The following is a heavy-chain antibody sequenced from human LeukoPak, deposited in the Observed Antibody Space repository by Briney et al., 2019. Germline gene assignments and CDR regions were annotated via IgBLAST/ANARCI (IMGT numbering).Heavy chain of an antibody. CDR3: AREQSGSYFDYYYGMDV. CDR2: ISAYNGNT. Sequence: ASVKVSCKASGYTFASYGLSWVRQAPGQGLEWMGWISAYNGNTNYAQKLQGRVTMTTDTSTSTAYMELRSLRSDDTAVYYCAREQSGSYFDYYYGMDVWGQGTTVTVSS. CDR1: GYTFASYG. J-gene: IGHJ6*02. D-gene: IGHD1-26*01. V-gene: IGHV1-18*01.